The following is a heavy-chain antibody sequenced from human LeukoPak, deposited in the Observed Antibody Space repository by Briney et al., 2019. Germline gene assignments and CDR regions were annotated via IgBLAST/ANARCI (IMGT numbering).Heavy chain of an antibody. V-gene: IGHV3-11*03. J-gene: IGHJ6*02. D-gene: IGHD2-2*01. CDR1: GFIFSDYY. Sequence: GGSLRLSCAASGFIFSDYYMSWIRQAPGKGLEWVSYISSSSIYTNYADSVKGRFTISRDNAKNSLYLQMNSLRAEDTAVYYCASGPRVVPAAINYYYGMDVWGQGTTVTVSS. CDR2: ISSSSIYT. CDR3: ASGPRVVPAAINYYYGMDV.